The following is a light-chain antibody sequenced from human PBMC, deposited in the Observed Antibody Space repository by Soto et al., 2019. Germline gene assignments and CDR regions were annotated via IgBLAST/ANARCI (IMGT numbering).Light chain of an antibody. Sequence: QSVLTQPASVSGSPGQSITISCTGTSSDVGGYNFVSWYQQHPGKVPKLIIYDVSNRPSGVSNRFSGSKSGNTASLTISGLQAEDEADYYCNSYTSSSTLPFGGGTKVTVL. V-gene: IGLV2-14*03. CDR1: SSDVGGYNF. J-gene: IGLJ2*01. CDR2: DVS. CDR3: NSYTSSSTLP.